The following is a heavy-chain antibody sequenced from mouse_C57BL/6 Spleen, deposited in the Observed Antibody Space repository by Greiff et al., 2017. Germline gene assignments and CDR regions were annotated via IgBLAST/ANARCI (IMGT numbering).Heavy chain of an antibody. CDR3: ARSLCAY. V-gene: IGHV1-54*01. D-gene: IGHD2-3*01. CDR1: GYAFTNYL. CDR2: INPGSGGT. Sequence: QVQLQQSGAELVRPGTSVKVSCKASGYAFTNYLIEWVKQRPGQGLEWIGVINPGSGGTNYNEKFKGKATLTADKSSRTAYMQLSSLTSDDAAVYFCARSLCAYWGQGTLVTVSA. J-gene: IGHJ3*01.